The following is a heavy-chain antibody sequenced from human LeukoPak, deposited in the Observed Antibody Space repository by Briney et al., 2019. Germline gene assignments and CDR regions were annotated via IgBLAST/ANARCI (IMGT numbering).Heavy chain of an antibody. CDR2: MNPKSGGT. V-gene: IGHV1-2*02. CDR1: GYTFIGYY. CDR3: ARLMGNWFDS. J-gene: IGHJ5*01. D-gene: IGHD2-8*01. Sequence: ASVKVSCKASGYTFIGYYLHWVRQAPGQGLEWMGWMNPKSGGTKYAQKLQDRVTMTRDTSTSTAYLELRSLRFDDTAVYYCARLMGNWFDSWGQGTLVTVSS.